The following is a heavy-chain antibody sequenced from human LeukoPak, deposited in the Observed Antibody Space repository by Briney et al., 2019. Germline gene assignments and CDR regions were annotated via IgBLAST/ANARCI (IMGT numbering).Heavy chain of an antibody. J-gene: IGHJ5*02. D-gene: IGHD3-3*01. V-gene: IGHV3-23*01. Sequence: PGGSLRLSCAASGFTFSSYAMSWVRQAPGKGPEWVSAISGSGGSTYYADSVKGRFTISRDNSKNTLYLQMNSLRAEDTAVYYCAKGDDFWSGYHFDPWGQGTLVTVSS. CDR2: ISGSGGST. CDR1: GFTFSSYA. CDR3: AKGDDFWSGYHFDP.